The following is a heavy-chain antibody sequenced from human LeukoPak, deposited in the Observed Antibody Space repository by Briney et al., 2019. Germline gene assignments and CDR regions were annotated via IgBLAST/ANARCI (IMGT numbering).Heavy chain of an antibody. CDR1: GYTFTSYG. J-gene: IGHJ4*02. CDR3: ARSKVGATIDY. D-gene: IGHD1-26*01. V-gene: IGHV1-18*01. CDR2: ISAYNGNT. Sequence: GSSVKVSCKASGYTFTSYGITWVRQAPGQGLEWMGWISAYNGNTNYAPNLQGRVSMTKDTSTSTAYMEVRSLRSDDTAVYYCARSKVGATIDYWGQGTLVTVSS.